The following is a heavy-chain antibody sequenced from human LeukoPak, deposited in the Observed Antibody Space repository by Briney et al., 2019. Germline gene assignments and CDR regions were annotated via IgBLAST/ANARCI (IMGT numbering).Heavy chain of an antibody. CDR1: GGSFSGYY. V-gene: IGHV4-34*01. CDR3: ARDKGPAATNAFDI. CDR2: INHSGST. D-gene: IGHD2-2*01. J-gene: IGHJ3*02. Sequence: SSETLSLTCAVYGGSFSGYYWSWIRQPPGKGLEWIGEINHSGSTNYNPSLKSRVTISVDTSKNQFSLKLSSVTAADTAVYYCARDKGPAATNAFDIWGQGTMVTVSS.